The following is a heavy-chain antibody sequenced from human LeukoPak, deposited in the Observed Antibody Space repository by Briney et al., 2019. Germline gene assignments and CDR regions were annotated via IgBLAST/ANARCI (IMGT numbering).Heavy chain of an antibody. CDR3: ARGYCSSTSCYYFDY. CDR2: ISSSSSYI. J-gene: IGHJ4*02. Sequence: GGSLRLSCAASGFTFSSYLMNWVRQAPGKGLEWVSSISSSSSYIYYADSVKGRFTISRDNAKNSLYLQMNSLRAEDTAVYYCARGYCSSTSCYYFDYWGQGTLVTVSS. D-gene: IGHD2-2*01. V-gene: IGHV3-21*01. CDR1: GFTFSSYL.